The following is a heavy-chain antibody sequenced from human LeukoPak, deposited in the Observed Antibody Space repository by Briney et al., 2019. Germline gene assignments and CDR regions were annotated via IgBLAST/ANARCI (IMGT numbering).Heavy chain of an antibody. J-gene: IGHJ4*02. Sequence: GGSLRLSCVVSGFTFSDYWMSWVRQAPGKRLEWVANIKQDESEKYYVESVKGRFTISRDNARNSLYLHMNSLRAEDTALYYSARDKIVGVTKFDYWSQGTQVTVS. CDR2: IKQDESEK. V-gene: IGHV3-7*01. CDR1: GFTFSDYW. CDR3: ARDKIVGVTKFDY. D-gene: IGHD1-26*01.